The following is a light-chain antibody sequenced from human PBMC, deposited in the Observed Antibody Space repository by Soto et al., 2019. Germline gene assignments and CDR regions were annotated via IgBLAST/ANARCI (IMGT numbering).Light chain of an antibody. CDR1: QGIRND. J-gene: IGKJ1*01. CDR3: LQDYNYPWT. CDR2: SAS. V-gene: IGKV1-6*01. Sequence: AIQMTQSPSSLSASVGDRVTITCRASQGIRNDLGWYQQKPGKAPNLLIYSASRLQSGVPSRFIGSGSGTDFTITISSLQPEDFATYYCLQDYNYPWTFGQGTKVEIK.